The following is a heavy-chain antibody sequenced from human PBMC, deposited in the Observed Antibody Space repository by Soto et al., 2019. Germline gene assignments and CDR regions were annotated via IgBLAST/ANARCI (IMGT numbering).Heavy chain of an antibody. CDR1: GYTFTSFG. V-gene: IGHV1-18*01. J-gene: IGHJ4*02. D-gene: IGHD6-19*01. CDR3: ARVPVAGTPVKFDY. Sequence: QVQLVQSGAEVKKPGASVKVSCKASGYTFTSFGISWVRQAPGQGLEWVGWISAYNGDTNYAQNLQGRVTMTTDTSTTTAYMELRSLRSVDTAVYYCARVPVAGTPVKFDYWGQGTLVTVSS. CDR2: ISAYNGDT.